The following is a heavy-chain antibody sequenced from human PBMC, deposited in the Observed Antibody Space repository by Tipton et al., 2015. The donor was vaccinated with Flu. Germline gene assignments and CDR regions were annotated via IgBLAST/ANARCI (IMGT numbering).Heavy chain of an antibody. V-gene: IGHV4-39*01. J-gene: IGHJ4*02. D-gene: IGHD2-21*02. CDR2: IYPSGTP. CDR3: ARLSYCDVDLKNFYFDH. CDR1: SGSIRSTDYF. Sequence: TLSLTCTVSSGSIRSTDYFCAWIRQPPGKRLELIGSIYPSGTPYYNPSLKSRVTISVDTSKSQFSLMLRSVTAADTAVYYCARLSYCDVDLKNFYFDHWGQGALVTVSS.